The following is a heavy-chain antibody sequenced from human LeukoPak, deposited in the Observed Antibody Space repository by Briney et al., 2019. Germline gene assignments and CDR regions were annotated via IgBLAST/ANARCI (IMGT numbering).Heavy chain of an antibody. Sequence: GGSLRLSCSASGFSFSSDGMSWVRQAPGKGLEWVSGILGGAGSTYYADSVKGRFTISRDNSKNTLYLQMNSLRAEDTAVYYCAHGTMYQLDYWGQGTLVTVSS. J-gene: IGHJ4*02. D-gene: IGHD2-2*01. CDR3: AHGTMYQLDY. V-gene: IGHV3-23*01. CDR2: ILGGAGST. CDR1: GFSFSSDG.